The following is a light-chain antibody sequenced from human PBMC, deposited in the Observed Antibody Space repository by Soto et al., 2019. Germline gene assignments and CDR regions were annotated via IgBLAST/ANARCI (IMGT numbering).Light chain of an antibody. Sequence: DIQMTQSPSSLSASVGDRVTITCQASQDINKNLIWYQQKPGKAPKLLIYDASVLETGVPSRFSGSGSGTGFTFTISSLQPEDFATYYCQQYESVPLTFGQGTRLEIK. CDR2: DAS. V-gene: IGKV1-33*01. CDR3: QQYESVPLT. CDR1: QDINKN. J-gene: IGKJ5*01.